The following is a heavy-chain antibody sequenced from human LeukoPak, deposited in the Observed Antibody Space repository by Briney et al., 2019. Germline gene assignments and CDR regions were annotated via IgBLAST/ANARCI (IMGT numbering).Heavy chain of an antibody. CDR1: EFTFNDYY. CDR3: AREGADYCSSTSCYGRGRYFDY. J-gene: IGHJ4*02. V-gene: IGHV3-11*04. D-gene: IGHD2-2*01. CDR2: IGPSGTAT. Sequence: GGSLRLSCGASEFTFNDYYMSWVRQPPGKGLEWLSYIGPSGTATYYADSVKGRFTISRDNAKNSLYLQMNSLRAEDTAVYYCAREGADYCSSTSCYGRGRYFDYWGQGTLVTVSS.